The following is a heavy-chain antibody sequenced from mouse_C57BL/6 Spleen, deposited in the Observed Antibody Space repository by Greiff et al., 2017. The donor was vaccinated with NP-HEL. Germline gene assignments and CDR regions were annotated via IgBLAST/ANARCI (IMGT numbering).Heavy chain of an antibody. V-gene: IGHV5-6*01. Sequence: EVQLVESGGDLVKPGGSLKLSCAASGFTFSSYGMSWVRQTPDKRLEWVATISSGGSYTYYPDSVKGRFTISRDNAKNTLYLQMSSLKSEDTAMYYCARQGKDSSGYIDYWGQGTTLTVSS. CDR3: ARQGKDSSGYIDY. J-gene: IGHJ2*01. CDR2: ISSGGSYT. D-gene: IGHD3-2*02. CDR1: GFTFSSYG.